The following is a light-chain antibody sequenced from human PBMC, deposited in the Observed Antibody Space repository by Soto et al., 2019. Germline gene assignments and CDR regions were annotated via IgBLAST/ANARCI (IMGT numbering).Light chain of an antibody. V-gene: IGKV3-11*01. CDR1: QSVSSY. CDR2: DAS. CDR3: QQRSN. J-gene: IGKJ5*01. Sequence: EIVLTQSPATLSLSPGERATISCRASQSVSSYLAWYQQKPGQAPRLLIYDASNMATGIPARFSGSGSRTDFTLTISSLEPEDFAVYYCQQRSNFGQGTRLEIK.